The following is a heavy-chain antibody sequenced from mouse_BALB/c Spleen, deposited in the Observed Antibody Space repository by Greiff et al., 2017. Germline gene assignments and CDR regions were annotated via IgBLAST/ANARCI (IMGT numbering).Heavy chain of an antibody. J-gene: IGHJ3*01. Sequence: EVMLVESGGGLVQPGGSRKLSCAASGFTFSSFGMHWVRQAPEKGLEWVAYISSGSSTIYYADTVKGRFTISRDNPKNTLFLQMTSLRSEDTAMYYCARPYYGSSPWFAYWGQGTLVTVSA. D-gene: IGHD1-1*01. CDR3: ARPYYGSSPWFAY. V-gene: IGHV5-17*02. CDR1: GFTFSSFG. CDR2: ISSGSSTI.